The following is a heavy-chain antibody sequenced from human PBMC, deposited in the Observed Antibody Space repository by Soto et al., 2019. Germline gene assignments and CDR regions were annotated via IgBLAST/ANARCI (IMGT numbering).Heavy chain of an antibody. CDR1: GYTFTNFG. CDR3: ARGRDYGDFYLDY. Sequence: QVQLVQSGAEVKKPGASVKVSCKASGYTFTNFGINWVRQAPGLGLEWVGWISPYNGNTQTVEKLQGRVTMTTDTSTSTAYMELRSLRSDDTAVYYCARGRDYGDFYLDYWGQGTLVTVSS. CDR2: ISPYNGNT. J-gene: IGHJ4*02. V-gene: IGHV1-18*01. D-gene: IGHD4-17*01.